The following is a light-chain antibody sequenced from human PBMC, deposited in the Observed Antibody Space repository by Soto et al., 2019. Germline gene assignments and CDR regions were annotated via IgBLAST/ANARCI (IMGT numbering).Light chain of an antibody. Sequence: QPVLTQSPSASASLGASVKLTCTLSNGHNSFAIAWHQQKPSKGPRYLMKLNSDGTHRKGDGIPDRFSGSRSGAESYLTISSHQSDDEADYYCQTWGTAPLFGGGTKLTVL. CDR3: QTWGTAPL. V-gene: IGLV4-69*01. J-gene: IGLJ2*01. CDR1: NGHNSFA. CDR2: LNSDGTH.